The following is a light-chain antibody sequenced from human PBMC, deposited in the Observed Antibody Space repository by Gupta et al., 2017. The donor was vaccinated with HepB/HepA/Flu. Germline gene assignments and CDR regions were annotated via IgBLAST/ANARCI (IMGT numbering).Light chain of an antibody. CDR1: SGSVATNSY. CDR2: STN. J-gene: IGLJ1*01. V-gene: IGLV8-61*01. CDR3: VLYVGSGIYV. Sequence: QTVVTQESSFSVSPGGTVTLHCGLRSGSVATNSYPSWHQQTPAQAPRRLILSTNTRSAGVPDRFSGSILGNTAALTITGAKEDEECDYYCVLYVGSGIYVFGTGTRVTVL.